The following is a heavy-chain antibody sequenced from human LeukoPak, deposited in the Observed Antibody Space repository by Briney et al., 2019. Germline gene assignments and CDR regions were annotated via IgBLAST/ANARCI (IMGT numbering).Heavy chain of an antibody. D-gene: IGHD3-22*01. CDR3: ARPEYYYDSSGYPAY. Sequence: ASVKVSCKASGYTFTGYYMHWVRQAPGQGLEWMGWINSNSGGTNYAQKFQGRVTMTRDTSISTAYMELSRLRSDDTAVYYCARPEYYYDSSGYPAYWGQGTLVTVSS. V-gene: IGHV1-2*02. J-gene: IGHJ4*02. CDR1: GYTFTGYY. CDR2: INSNSGGT.